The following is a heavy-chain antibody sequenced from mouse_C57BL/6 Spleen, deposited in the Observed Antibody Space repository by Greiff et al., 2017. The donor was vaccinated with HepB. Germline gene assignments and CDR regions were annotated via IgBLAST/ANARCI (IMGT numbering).Heavy chain of an antibody. D-gene: IGHD2-4*01. CDR2: IDPSDSYT. CDR3: ARRVEYDYDDCYAMDY. J-gene: IGHJ4*01. V-gene: IGHV1-69*01. Sequence: VQLQQPGAELVMPGASVKLSCKASGYTFTSYWMHWVKQRPGQGLEWIGEIDPSDSYTNYNQKFKGKSTLTVDKSSSTAYMQLSSLTSEDSAVYYCARRVEYDYDDCYAMDYWGQGTSVTVSS. CDR1: GYTFTSYW.